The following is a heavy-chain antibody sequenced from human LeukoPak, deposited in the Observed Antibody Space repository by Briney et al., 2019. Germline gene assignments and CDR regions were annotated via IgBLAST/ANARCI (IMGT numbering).Heavy chain of an antibody. CDR3: ARDGSWDY. CDR1: GFTFSSYE. V-gene: IGHV3-48*03. Sequence: PGGSLRLSCAASGFTFSSYEMNWVRQAPGKGLEWVTYISSSGTTIYYADSVKGRFTISRDNAKDSLYLQMNSPRAEDTAVYYCARDGSWDYWGQGTLVTVSS. D-gene: IGHD6-6*01. CDR2: ISSSGTTI. J-gene: IGHJ4*02.